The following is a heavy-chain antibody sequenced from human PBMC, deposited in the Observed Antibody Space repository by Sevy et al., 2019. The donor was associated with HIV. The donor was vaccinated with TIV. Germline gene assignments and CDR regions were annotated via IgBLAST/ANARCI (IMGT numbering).Heavy chain of an antibody. Sequence: SGPTLVNPTQTLTLTCTFSGFSFSTSGVGVGWICQPPGKALEWLALIYWDDDKRYSPSLKSRLTITKDTSKDQVVLKMANMDPVDTGTYYCAHRRSKGITITEFDYWGQGTLVTVSS. V-gene: IGHV2-5*02. J-gene: IGHJ4*02. CDR2: IYWDDDK. D-gene: IGHD3-9*01. CDR3: AHRRSKGITITEFDY. CDR1: GFSFSTSGVG.